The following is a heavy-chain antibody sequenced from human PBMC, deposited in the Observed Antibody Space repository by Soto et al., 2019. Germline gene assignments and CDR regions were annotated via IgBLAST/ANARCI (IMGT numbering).Heavy chain of an antibody. V-gene: IGHV3-23*01. CDR1: GFSFCNYA. CDR3: AKHLHLGEFSIRKDAFDV. CDR2: ISEGGETT. D-gene: IGHD3-16*01. J-gene: IGHJ3*01. Sequence: EVQLLESGGDLVQPGGSLRLSCAASGFSFCNYAMSWVRQSPGTGREWVSGISEGGETTYFADSVKGRFTISRDNAKNTLSLQLNSLTAEDTALYYCAKHLHLGEFSIRKDAFDVWGQGTMVTVSS.